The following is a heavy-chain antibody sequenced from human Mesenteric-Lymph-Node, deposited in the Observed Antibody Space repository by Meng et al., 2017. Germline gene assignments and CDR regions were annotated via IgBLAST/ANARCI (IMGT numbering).Heavy chain of an antibody. J-gene: IGHJ4*02. Sequence: KVSCKGSGYSFTSYWIGWVRQMPGKGLEWMGIIYPGDSDTRYSPSFQGQVTISADKSISTAYLQWSSLKVSDTAIYYCARQLPAVSGNGFDYWGQGTLVTVSS. V-gene: IGHV5-51*01. CDR3: ARQLPAVSGNGFDY. CDR2: IYPGDSDT. CDR1: GYSFTSYW. D-gene: IGHD6-13*01.